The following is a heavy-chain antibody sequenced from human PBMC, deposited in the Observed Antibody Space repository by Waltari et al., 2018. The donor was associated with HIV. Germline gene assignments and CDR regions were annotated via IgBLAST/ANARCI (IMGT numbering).Heavy chain of an antibody. CDR2: ISSSGSTI. CDR1: GFTFSSYE. D-gene: IGHD3-16*01. V-gene: IGHV3-48*03. J-gene: IGHJ5*02. CDR3: ARERGEKGDWFDP. Sequence: EVQLVESGGGLVQPGGSLRLSCAASGFTFSSYEMNWVRQAPGKGLEWVSYISSSGSTIYYADSVKGRFTISRDNAKNSLYLQMNSLRAEDTAVYYCARERGEKGDWFDPWGQGTLVTVSS.